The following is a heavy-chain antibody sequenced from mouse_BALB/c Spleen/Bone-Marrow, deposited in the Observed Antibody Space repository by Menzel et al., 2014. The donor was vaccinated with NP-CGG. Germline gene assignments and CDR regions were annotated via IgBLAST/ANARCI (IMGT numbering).Heavy chain of an antibody. D-gene: IGHD1-2*01. Sequence: GIDFSVYLMTWVRQAPGKGLEWIGEINPDSSTINYTPSLKDNFIISRDNAKNALYLQMSKVRSEDTALYYCAXPGYYGYQDVWGAGTTVTVSS. CDR3: AXPGYYGYQDV. V-gene: IGHV4-1*02. CDR2: INPDSSTI. CDR1: GIDFSVYL. J-gene: IGHJ1*01.